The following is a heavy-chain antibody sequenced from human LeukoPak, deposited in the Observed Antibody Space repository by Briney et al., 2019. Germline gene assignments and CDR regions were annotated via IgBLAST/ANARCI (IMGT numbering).Heavy chain of an antibody. V-gene: IGHV1-69*06. CDR2: IIPIFGTA. J-gene: IGHJ4*02. D-gene: IGHD3-9*01. Sequence: GASVKVSCKASGGTFSSYAISWVRQAPGQGLEWMGGIIPIFGTANYAQKFQGRVTITADKSTSTAYMEMRSLRSDDTAVYYCARAREHFDWLSSFDYWGQGTLVTVSS. CDR1: GGTFSSYA. CDR3: ARAREHFDWLSSFDY.